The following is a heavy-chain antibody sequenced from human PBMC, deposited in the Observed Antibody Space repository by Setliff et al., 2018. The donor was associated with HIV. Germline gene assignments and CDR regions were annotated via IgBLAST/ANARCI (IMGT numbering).Heavy chain of an antibody. D-gene: IGHD3-22*01. J-gene: IGHJ4*02. Sequence: ASVKVSCKASGGTFSSYAISWVRQAPGQGLEWMGGIIPILGIANYTQKFQGRVTITADESTSTAYMELSSLRSEDAAVYYCARDYSPTFYYYDSSGTFDYWGQGTLVTVSS. V-gene: IGHV1-69*10. CDR2: IIPILGIA. CDR1: GGTFSSYA. CDR3: ARDYSPTFYYYDSSGTFDY.